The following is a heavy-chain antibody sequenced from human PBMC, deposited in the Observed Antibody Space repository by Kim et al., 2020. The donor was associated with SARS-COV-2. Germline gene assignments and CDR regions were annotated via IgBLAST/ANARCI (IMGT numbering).Heavy chain of an antibody. Sequence: AYPVKGRFTIARDNAKNSLYLQMNSLRAEDTAVYYCARFGGYAPSDYMDVWGKGTTVTVSS. V-gene: IGHV3-21*03. CDR3: ARFGGYAPSDYMDV. J-gene: IGHJ6*03. D-gene: IGHD3-22*01.